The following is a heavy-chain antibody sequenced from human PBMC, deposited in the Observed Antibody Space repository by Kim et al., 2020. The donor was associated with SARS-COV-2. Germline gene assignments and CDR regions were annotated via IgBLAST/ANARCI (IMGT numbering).Heavy chain of an antibody. CDR3: ARFRYGMDV. V-gene: IGHV4-61*01. Sequence: SETLSLTCTVSGGSVSSGSYYWSWIRQPPGKGLEWIGYIYYSGSTNYNPSLKSRVTISVDTSKNQFSLKLSSVTAADTAVYYCARFRYGMDVWGQGTTVT. CDR1: GGSVSSGSYY. CDR2: IYYSGST. J-gene: IGHJ6*02.